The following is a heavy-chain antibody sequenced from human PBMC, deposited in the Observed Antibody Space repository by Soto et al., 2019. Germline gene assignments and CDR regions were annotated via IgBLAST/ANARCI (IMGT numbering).Heavy chain of an antibody. V-gene: IGHV1-18*01. CDR3: ARNYGGYDFWSCYSPWNHYYYYGMDV. CDR1: GYTFTSYG. Sequence: QVQLVQSGAEVKKPGASVKVSCKASGYTFTSYGISWVRQAPGQGLEWMGWISAYNGNTNYAQKLQGRVTMTTDTSTSTAYMELRSLRSDDTAVYYCARNYGGYDFWSCYSPWNHYYYYGMDVWGQGTTVTVSS. CDR2: ISAYNGNT. D-gene: IGHD3-3*01. J-gene: IGHJ6*02.